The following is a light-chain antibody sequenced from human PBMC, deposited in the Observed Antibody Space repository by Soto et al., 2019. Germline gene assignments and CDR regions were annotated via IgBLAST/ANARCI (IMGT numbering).Light chain of an antibody. CDR1: SSNIGSNA. V-gene: IGLV1-44*01. CDR3: AAWDDSLNGGGV. J-gene: IGLJ3*02. Sequence: QSVLTQPPSASGTPGQTVTISCSGSSSNIGSNAVHWYQQLPGTAPKLLNYNNNYRPSGVPDRFSGSKSGTSASLAISGLQSEDEADYYWAAWDDSLNGGGVFGGGTKVTVL. CDR2: NNN.